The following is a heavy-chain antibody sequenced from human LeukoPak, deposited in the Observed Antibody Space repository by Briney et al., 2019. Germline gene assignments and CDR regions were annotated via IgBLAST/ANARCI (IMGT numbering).Heavy chain of an antibody. CDR2: ISSEGKTT. CDR3: AKGGHYSFFDY. D-gene: IGHD4-11*01. V-gene: IGHV3-64*04. Sequence: GGSLRLSCSASGFIFSPYAMHWVRQAPGKGLEYVSSISSEGKTTYYADSVKGRFTISRDNSKNTHYSQMSSLRAEDTGIYYCAKGGHYSFFDYWGQGTLVTVSS. J-gene: IGHJ4*02. CDR1: GFIFSPYA.